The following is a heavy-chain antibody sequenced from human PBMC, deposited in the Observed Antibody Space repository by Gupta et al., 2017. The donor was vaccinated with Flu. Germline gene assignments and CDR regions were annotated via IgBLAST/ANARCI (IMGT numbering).Heavy chain of an antibody. CDR1: GLTFTHDW. V-gene: IGHV3-15*01. CDR3: TTGTSSGTGPNHH. CDR2: IKSRSEGGTT. Sequence: EVQLVESGGGLVKPGGSLRLSCTVPGLTFTHDWISRVRQAHGRGLEWIGRIKSRSEGGTTDYTQPVEGRFTISRDDSESTLFLRMDSLKTEDTAVYYCTTGTSSGTGPNHHWGQGTLVTVSS. D-gene: IGHD1-1*01. J-gene: IGHJ5*02.